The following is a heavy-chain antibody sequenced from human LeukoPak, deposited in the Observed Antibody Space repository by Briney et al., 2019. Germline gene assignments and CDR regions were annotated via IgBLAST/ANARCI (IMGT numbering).Heavy chain of an antibody. D-gene: IGHD5-24*01. J-gene: IGHJ4*02. CDR2: INHRGST. Sequence: SETLSLTCAVYGGSFSGYYWSWIRQPPGKGLEWIGEINHRGSTNYNPSLKSRVTISVDTSKNQFSLELSSVTAADTAVYYCARRKVEMATIRNRGHFDYWGQGTLVTVSS. CDR3: ARRKVEMATIRNRGHFDY. V-gene: IGHV4-34*01. CDR1: GGSFSGYY.